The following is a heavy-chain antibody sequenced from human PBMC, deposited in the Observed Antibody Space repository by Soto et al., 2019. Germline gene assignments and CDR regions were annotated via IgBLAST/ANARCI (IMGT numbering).Heavy chain of an antibody. CDR3: VRDRYIVVVQGSTYYHYMDV. J-gene: IGHJ6*03. CDR2: INQDGSEK. Sequence: GGSLRLSCVASGSTFRSYWMSWVRQAPGKGLEWVANINQDGSEKNFVDSVEGRFTISRDNAQNSMYLQMNSLRAEDTAVYYCVRDRYIVVVQGSTYYHYMDVWGKGTTVTVSS. D-gene: IGHD2-2*01. V-gene: IGHV3-7*01. CDR1: GSTFRSYW.